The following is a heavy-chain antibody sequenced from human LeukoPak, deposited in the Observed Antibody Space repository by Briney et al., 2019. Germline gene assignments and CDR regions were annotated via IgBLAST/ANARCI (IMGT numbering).Heavy chain of an antibody. D-gene: IGHD2-2*01. CDR1: GFTFGDYP. J-gene: IGHJ6*02. CDR3: ARGADCSSTRGCYYYYYGMDV. CDR2: IRDIASGGAT. V-gene: IGHV3-49*04. Sequence: GGSLRLSCTTSGFTFGDYPISWVRQAPGKGLVWISFIRDIASGGATEYAASVKGRFTISRDNSKNTLYLQMNSLRAEDTAVYYCARGADCSSTRGCYYYYYGMDVWGQGTTVTVSS.